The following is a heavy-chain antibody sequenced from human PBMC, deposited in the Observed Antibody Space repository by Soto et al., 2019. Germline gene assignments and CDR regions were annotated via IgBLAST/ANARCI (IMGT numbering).Heavy chain of an antibody. CDR1: GGSFSGYY. CDR2: INHSGST. CDR3: ARDKITGLFDY. Sequence: SXTLSLTCAVYGGSFSGYYWTWIRQPPGTGLEWIGEINHSGSTNYNPSLKSRVTISVDTSKNQFSLKLTSVTAADTAVYYCARDKITGLFDYWCQGTLVTVSS. J-gene: IGHJ4*02. D-gene: IGHD2-8*02. V-gene: IGHV4-34*01.